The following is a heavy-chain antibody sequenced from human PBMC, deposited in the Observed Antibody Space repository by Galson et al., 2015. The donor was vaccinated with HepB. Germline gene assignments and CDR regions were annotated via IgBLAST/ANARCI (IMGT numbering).Heavy chain of an antibody. J-gene: IGHJ4*02. CDR1: GGTFSSYA. Sequence: SVKVSCKASGGTFSSYAISWVRQAPGQGLEWMGRIIPILGIANYAQKFQGRVTITADKSTSTAYMELSSLRSEDTAVYYCARVGGPGGNFDYWGQGTLVTVSS. V-gene: IGHV1-69*04. CDR2: IIPILGIA. D-gene: IGHD3-10*01. CDR3: ARVGGPGGNFDY.